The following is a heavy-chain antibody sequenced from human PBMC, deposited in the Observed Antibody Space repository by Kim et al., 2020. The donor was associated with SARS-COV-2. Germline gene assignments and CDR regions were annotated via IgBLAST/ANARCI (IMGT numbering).Heavy chain of an antibody. Sequence: GGSLRLSCAASGFTFSSYAMSWVRQAPGKGLEWVSAISGSGGSTYYADSVKGRFTISRDDSKNTLYLQMNSLRAEDTAVYYCAKIRTTVVTPRGPGYYFDYWGQGTLVTVSS. D-gene: IGHD4-17*01. V-gene: IGHV3-23*01. CDR3: AKIRTTVVTPRGPGYYFDY. CDR2: ISGSGGST. J-gene: IGHJ4*02. CDR1: GFTFSSYA.